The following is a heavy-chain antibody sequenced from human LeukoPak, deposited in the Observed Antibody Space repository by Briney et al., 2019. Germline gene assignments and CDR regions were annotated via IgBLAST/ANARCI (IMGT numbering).Heavy chain of an antibody. Sequence: PSETLSLTCAVYGGSFSGYYWSWIRQPPGKGLEWIGEINHSGSTNYNPSLKSRVTISVDTSKNQFSLKLSSVTAADTAVYYCARLYSGSYSDYWGQGTLVTVSS. CDR2: INHSGST. J-gene: IGHJ4*02. CDR3: ARLYSGSYSDY. D-gene: IGHD1-26*01. V-gene: IGHV4-34*01. CDR1: GGSFSGYY.